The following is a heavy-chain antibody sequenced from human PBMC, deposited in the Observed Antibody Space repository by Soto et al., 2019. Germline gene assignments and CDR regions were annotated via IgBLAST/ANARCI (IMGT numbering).Heavy chain of an antibody. J-gene: IGHJ4*02. CDR3: AWVGDTAMVKVY. CDR1: GYTFTSYD. Sequence: GASVKVSCKASGYTFTSYDINWVRQATGQGLEWMGWMNPNSGNTGYAQKFQGRVTMTRNTSISTAYMELSSLRSEDTAVYYCAWVGDTAMVKVYWGQGTLVTVSS. V-gene: IGHV1-8*01. CDR2: MNPNSGNT. D-gene: IGHD5-18*01.